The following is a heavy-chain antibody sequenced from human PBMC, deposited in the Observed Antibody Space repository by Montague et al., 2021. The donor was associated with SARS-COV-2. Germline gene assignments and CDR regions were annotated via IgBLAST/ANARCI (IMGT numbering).Heavy chain of an antibody. V-gene: IGHV3-66*01. Sequence: FLRLSCAASGFTVSSTYMSWVRQAPGKGLEWISVIYSSGDTYHADSMKDRFTISRDNSKNTVYLQMHILRVEDTAVYYCASGMFDTWGQGTLVTVSS. CDR2: IYSSGDT. CDR3: ASGMFDT. J-gene: IGHJ5*02. CDR1: GFTVSSTY.